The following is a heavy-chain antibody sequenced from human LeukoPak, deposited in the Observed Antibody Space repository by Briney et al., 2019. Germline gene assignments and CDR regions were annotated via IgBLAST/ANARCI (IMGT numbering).Heavy chain of an antibody. CDR3: GTMRGNPGAFDI. CDR1: GYTLTELS. CDR2: FDPEDGET. J-gene: IGHJ3*02. V-gene: IGHV1-24*01. Sequence: ASVKVSCKVSGYTLTELSMHWVRQAPGKGLEWMGGFDPEDGETIYAQKFQGRLTMTEDTSTDTAYMELSSLRSEDTAVYYCGTMRGNPGAFDIWGQGTMVTVSS. D-gene: IGHD3-22*01.